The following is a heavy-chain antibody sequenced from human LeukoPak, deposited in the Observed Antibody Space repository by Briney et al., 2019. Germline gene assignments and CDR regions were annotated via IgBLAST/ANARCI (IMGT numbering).Heavy chain of an antibody. CDR2: ISGSGGST. CDR1: GFTFSSYA. J-gene: IGHJ3*02. D-gene: IGHD3-22*01. CDR3: AKDYYDSSGYYGGGAFDI. Sequence: GGSLRLSCAASGFTFSSYAMSWVRQALGKGLEWVSAISGSGGSTYYADSVKGRFTISRDNSKNTLYLQMNSLRAEDTAVYYCAKDYYDSSGYYGGGAFDIWGQGTMVTVSS. V-gene: IGHV3-23*01.